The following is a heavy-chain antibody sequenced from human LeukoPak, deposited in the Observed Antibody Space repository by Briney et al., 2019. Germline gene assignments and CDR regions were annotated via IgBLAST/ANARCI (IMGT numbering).Heavy chain of an antibody. CDR2: ISSSSSYI. J-gene: IGHJ4*02. CDR3: ARDSGHLYDYETY. CDR1: GFTFSSYS. D-gene: IGHD4-17*01. Sequence: GGSLRLSCAASGFTFSSYSMNWVRQAPGKGLEWVSSISSSSSYIYYADSVKGRFTISRDNATNSLYLQMNSLRAEDTAVYYCARDSGHLYDYETYWGQGTLVTVSS. V-gene: IGHV3-21*01.